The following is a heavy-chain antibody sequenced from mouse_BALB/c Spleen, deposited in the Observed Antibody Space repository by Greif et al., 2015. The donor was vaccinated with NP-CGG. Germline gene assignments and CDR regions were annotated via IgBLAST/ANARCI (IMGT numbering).Heavy chain of an antibody. CDR2: INPSNGGT. CDR1: GYTFTSYY. J-gene: IGHJ4*01. V-gene: IGHV1S81*02. Sequence: QVQLQQSGAELVKPGASVKLSCKASGYTFTSYYMYWVKQRPGQGLEWIGEINPSNGGTNFNEKFKSKATLTVDKSSSTAYMQLNSLTSEDSAVYYCTRGGLLRAMDYWGQGTSVTVSS. D-gene: IGHD2-3*01. CDR3: TRGGLLRAMDY.